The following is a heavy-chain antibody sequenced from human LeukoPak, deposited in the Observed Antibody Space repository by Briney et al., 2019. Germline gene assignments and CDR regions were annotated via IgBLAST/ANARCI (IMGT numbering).Heavy chain of an antibody. CDR1: GFTFSSYW. D-gene: IGHD2-2*01. CDR3: ARDRPAATYYYYGMDV. CDR2: IKQDGSKK. J-gene: IGHJ6*02. Sequence: GGSLRLSCAASGFTFSSYWMSWVRQAPGKGLEWVANIKQDGSKKYYVDSVKGRFTISRDNAKNSLYLQMNSLRAEDTAVYYCARDRPAATYYYYGMDVWGQGTTVTVSS. V-gene: IGHV3-7*01.